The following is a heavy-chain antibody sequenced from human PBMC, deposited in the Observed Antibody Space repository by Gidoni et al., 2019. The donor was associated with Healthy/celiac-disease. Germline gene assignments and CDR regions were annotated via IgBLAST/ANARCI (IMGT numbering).Heavy chain of an antibody. D-gene: IGHD6-13*01. CDR2: IYWDDDK. Sequence: QITLKESGPTLVKPTQTLTLTCTFSGFSLSTSGVGVGWIRQPPGKALEWLALIYWDDDKRYSPSLKSRLTITKDTSKNQVVLTMTNMDPVDTATYYCAHSHRRGSSWYRLYYFDYWGQGTLVTVSS. V-gene: IGHV2-5*02. J-gene: IGHJ4*02. CDR1: GFSLSTSGVG. CDR3: AHSHRRGSSWYRLYYFDY.